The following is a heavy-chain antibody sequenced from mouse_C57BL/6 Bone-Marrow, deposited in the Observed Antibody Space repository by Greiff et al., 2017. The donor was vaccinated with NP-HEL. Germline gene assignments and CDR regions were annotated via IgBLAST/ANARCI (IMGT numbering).Heavy chain of an antibody. CDR2: ILPGSGST. Sequence: VQLQQSGAELMKPGASVKPSCKATGYTFTGYWIEWVKQRPGHGLEWIGEILPGSGSTNYNEKFKGKATFTADTSSNTAYMQLSSLTTEDSAIYYCASPHYYGSSYWFAYWGQGTLVTVSA. D-gene: IGHD1-1*01. V-gene: IGHV1-9*01. CDR3: ASPHYYGSSYWFAY. J-gene: IGHJ3*01. CDR1: GYTFTGYW.